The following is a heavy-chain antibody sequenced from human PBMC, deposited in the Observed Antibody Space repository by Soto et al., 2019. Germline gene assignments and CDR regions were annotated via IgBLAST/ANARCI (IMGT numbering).Heavy chain of an antibody. CDR1: GYTFTSYG. D-gene: IGHD6-19*01. V-gene: IGHV1-18*04. Sequence: ASVKVSCKASGYTFTSYGISWVRQAPGQGLEWMGWISAYDGNTEYAQNFQGRVTMTTDTSTSTAYMELRRVRSDDTAVYYCARDGRVVAVAGTDYYYGMDVWGQGTTVTVSS. CDR2: ISAYDGNT. CDR3: ARDGRVVAVAGTDYYYGMDV. J-gene: IGHJ6*02.